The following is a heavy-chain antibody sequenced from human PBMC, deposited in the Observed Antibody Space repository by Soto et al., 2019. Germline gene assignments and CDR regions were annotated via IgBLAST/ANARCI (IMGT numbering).Heavy chain of an antibody. D-gene: IGHD3-22*01. J-gene: IGHJ4*02. CDR3: ARRRAWFGYYYDSRKDLILYYFDY. CDR2: INHSGST. V-gene: IGHV4-34*01. Sequence: SETLSLTCAVYGGSFSGYYWSWIRQPPGKGLEWIGEINHSGSTNYNPSLKSRVTISVDTSKNQFSLKLSSVTAADTAVYYCARRRAWFGYYYDSRKDLILYYFDYWGQGTLVTSPQ. CDR1: GGSFSGYY.